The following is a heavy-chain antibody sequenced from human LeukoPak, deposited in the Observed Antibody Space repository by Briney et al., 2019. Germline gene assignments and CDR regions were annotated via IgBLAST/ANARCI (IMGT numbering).Heavy chain of an antibody. V-gene: IGHV1-69*13. D-gene: IGHD2-2*01. Sequence: ASVKVSCKASGGTFSSYAISWVRQAPGQGLEWMGGMIPIFGTANYAQKFQGRVTITADESTSTAYMELSSLRSEDTAVYYCASAPVGVLPAAIYYYYYHYMDVWGKGTTVTVSS. J-gene: IGHJ6*03. CDR2: MIPIFGTA. CDR1: GGTFSSYA. CDR3: ASAPVGVLPAAIYYYYYHYMDV.